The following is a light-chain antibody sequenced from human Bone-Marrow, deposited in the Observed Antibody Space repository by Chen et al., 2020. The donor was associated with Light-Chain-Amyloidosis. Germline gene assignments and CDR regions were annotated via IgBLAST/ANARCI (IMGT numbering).Light chain of an antibody. CDR1: SSNIGAGND. CDR2: GNT. J-gene: IGLJ1*01. V-gene: IGLV1-40*01. Sequence: QSVLTQPPSVSGAPGQKVTILCTGSSSNIGAGNDVHWYQQLPGTTPKIPIYGNTNRISGVPSRLSGSKSGTSSSLVISGVQPDDEADYHCQTYANATHVFGAGTKVIVL. CDR3: QTYANATHV.